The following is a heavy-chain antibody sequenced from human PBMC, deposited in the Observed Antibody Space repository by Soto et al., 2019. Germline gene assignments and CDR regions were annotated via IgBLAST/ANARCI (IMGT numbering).Heavy chain of an antibody. J-gene: IGHJ5*02. Sequence: SETLSLTCTVSGGSISSYYWSWIRQPPGKGLEWIGDINHSGSTNYNPSLKSRVTISVDTSKNQFSLKLSSVTAADTAVYYCARYLPGIAAAGTGRLRGNWFDPWGQGTLVTVSS. CDR1: GGSISSYY. CDR2: INHSGST. CDR3: ARYLPGIAAAGTGRLRGNWFDP. V-gene: IGHV4-59*12. D-gene: IGHD6-13*01.